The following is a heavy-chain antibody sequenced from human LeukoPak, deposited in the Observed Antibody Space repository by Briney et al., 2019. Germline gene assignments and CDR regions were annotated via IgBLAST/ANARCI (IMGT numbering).Heavy chain of an antibody. J-gene: IGHJ4*02. Sequence: SETLSLTCTVSGGSISSYYWSWIRQPPGKGLEWIGYIYYSGSTNYNPSLKSRVTLSVDTSKNQFSLKLSSVTAADTAVYYCARVGNYYDSSGYLDYWGQGTLVTVSS. D-gene: IGHD3-22*01. V-gene: IGHV4-59*01. CDR1: GGSISSYY. CDR2: IYYSGST. CDR3: ARVGNYYDSSGYLDY.